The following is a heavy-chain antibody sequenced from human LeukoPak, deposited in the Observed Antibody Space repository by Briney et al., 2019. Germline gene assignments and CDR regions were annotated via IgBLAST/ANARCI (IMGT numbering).Heavy chain of an antibody. CDR2: INPNTGDT. D-gene: IGHD3/OR15-3a*01. J-gene: IGHJ4*02. CDR3: ARSTSDWLLQILDY. CDR1: GYTFTDYH. Sequence: ASVKVSCKTSGYTFTDYHVHWVRQAPGQGLEWMGWINPNTGDTNYAQKFLGRVTMTRDTSISTAYMELSSLTSDDTAVYYCARSTSDWLLQILDYWGQGTLVTVSS. V-gene: IGHV1-2*02.